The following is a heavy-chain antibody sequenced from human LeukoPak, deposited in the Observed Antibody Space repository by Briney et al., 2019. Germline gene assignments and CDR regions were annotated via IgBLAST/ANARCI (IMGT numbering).Heavy chain of an antibody. CDR1: GYSFTSHW. CDR3: ARLCSSRDGYNSGWFDP. CDR2: IYPGDSDT. J-gene: IGHJ5*02. Sequence: GESLKISCKGSGYSFTSHWIGWVRQMPGKGLEWMGIIYPGDSDTRYSPSFQGQVTISADKSISTAYLQWSSLKASDTAMYYCARLCSSRDGYNSGWFDPWGQGTLVTVSS. D-gene: IGHD5-24*01. V-gene: IGHV5-51*01.